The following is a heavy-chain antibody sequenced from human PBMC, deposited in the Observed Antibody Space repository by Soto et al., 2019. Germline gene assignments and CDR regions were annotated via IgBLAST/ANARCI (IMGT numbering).Heavy chain of an antibody. CDR2: IWYDGSNK. Sequence: GGSLRLSCAASGFTFSSYGMHWVRQAPGKGLEWVAVIWYDGSNKYYADSVKGRFTISRDNSKNTLYLQMNSLRAEDTAVYYCARVGTIFGVVPLEIYYFDYWGQGTLVTVSS. CDR3: ARVGTIFGVVPLEIYYFDY. CDR1: GFTFSSYG. J-gene: IGHJ4*02. D-gene: IGHD3-3*01. V-gene: IGHV3-33*01.